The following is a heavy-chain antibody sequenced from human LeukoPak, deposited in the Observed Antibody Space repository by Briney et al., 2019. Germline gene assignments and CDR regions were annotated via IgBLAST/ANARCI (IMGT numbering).Heavy chain of an antibody. CDR2: IIPIFGTA. Sequence: ASVKVSCKASRGTFSSYAISWVRQAPGQGLEWMGGIIPIFGTANYAQKFQGRVTITADESTSTAYMELSSLRSEDTAVYYCARDEIQRYSGSQYYFDYWGQGTLVTVSS. J-gene: IGHJ4*02. CDR1: RGTFSSYA. CDR3: ARDEIQRYSGSQYYFDY. D-gene: IGHD1-26*01. V-gene: IGHV1-69*01.